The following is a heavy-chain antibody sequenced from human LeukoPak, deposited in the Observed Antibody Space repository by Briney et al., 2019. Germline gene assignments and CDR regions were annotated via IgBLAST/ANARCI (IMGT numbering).Heavy chain of an antibody. J-gene: IGHJ4*02. CDR2: ISGSGGST. CDR3: AKDQYEYYYDSSGFFDY. CDR1: GFTFSSYA. V-gene: IGHV3-23*01. Sequence: GGSLRLSCAASGFTFSSYAMSWVCQAPGKGLEWVSAISGSGGSTYYADSVKGRFTISRDNSKNTLYLQMNSLRAEDTAVYYCAKDQYEYYYDSSGFFDYWGQGTLVTVSS. D-gene: IGHD3-22*01.